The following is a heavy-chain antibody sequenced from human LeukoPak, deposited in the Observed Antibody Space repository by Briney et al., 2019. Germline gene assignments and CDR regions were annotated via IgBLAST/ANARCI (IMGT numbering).Heavy chain of an antibody. CDR2: IWSDGSNK. J-gene: IGHJ4*02. V-gene: IGHV3-33*06. Sequence: PGGSLRLSCAASGFTFSHYGMHWVRQAPGRGLEWVAVIWSDGSNKFYADSVKGRFTISRDNSQNTVDLHMNILRAEDTAVYYCAKDAQRGLDYSNSLEYWGQGTLVTVSS. D-gene: IGHD4-11*01. CDR1: GFTFSHYG. CDR3: AKDAQRGLDYSNSLEY.